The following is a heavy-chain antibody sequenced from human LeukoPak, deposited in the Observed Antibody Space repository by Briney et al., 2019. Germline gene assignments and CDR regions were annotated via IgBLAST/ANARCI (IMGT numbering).Heavy chain of an antibody. Sequence: GGSLRLSCAASGFSVSDYSISWIRQSPGKGPEWISYVMSGRGSTNYADSEKGRFTISRDNAKNSVALQLDGLRADDTAVYFCTRERRGSYYAFESWGQGTLVTVSS. CDR3: TRERRGSYYAFES. V-gene: IGHV3-11*05. CDR1: GFSVSDYS. J-gene: IGHJ4*02. D-gene: IGHD3-16*01. CDR2: VMSGRGST.